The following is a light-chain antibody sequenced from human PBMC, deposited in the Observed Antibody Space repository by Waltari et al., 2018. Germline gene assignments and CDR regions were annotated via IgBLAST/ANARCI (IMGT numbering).Light chain of an antibody. CDR2: DVS. CDR3: CAFAVGDTYV. J-gene: IGLJ1*01. V-gene: IGLV2-23*02. Sequence: QSALSQPASVSASFGQSITISCTGTSSDVGYSDSVSWYQHHPGKAPKFIIYDVSKRPAGDPNRFSGSKSGKRAPLTISGLQPDDAAVYYCCAFAVGDTYVFGSGTNVTV. CDR1: SSDVGYSDS.